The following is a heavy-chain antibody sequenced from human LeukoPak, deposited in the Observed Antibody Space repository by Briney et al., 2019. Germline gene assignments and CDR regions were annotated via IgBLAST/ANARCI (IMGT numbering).Heavy chain of an antibody. V-gene: IGHV3-49*04. D-gene: IGHD3-9*01. CDR3: TRGGPYDISTGRTGYFDY. J-gene: IGHJ4*02. Sequence: PGGSLRLSCIGSGFNIGDYGMSWVRQAPGKGLEWVSFFRVKTYSGTAEYAASVKGRFTISRDDSKNIAYLQMDSLKTEDTAVYYCTRGGPYDISTGRTGYFDYWGQGTLVTVSS. CDR1: GFNIGDYG. CDR2: FRVKTYSGTA.